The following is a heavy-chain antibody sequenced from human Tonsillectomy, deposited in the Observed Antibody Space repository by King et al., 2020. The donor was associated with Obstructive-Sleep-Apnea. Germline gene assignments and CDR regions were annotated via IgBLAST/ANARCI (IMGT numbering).Heavy chain of an antibody. J-gene: IGHJ5*02. CDR1: SDSISSGNYY. Sequence: VQLQESGPGLVKPSQTLSLTCTVSSDSISSGNYYWSWIRQHPGKCLEWIGYIFYSGSTYYNPSLKSRVTISVDTSKNQFSLRLSSVTAADTAVYYCARLYYYDNSGLNWFDPWGQGTLVTVSS. CDR3: ARLYYYDNSGLNWFDP. D-gene: IGHD3-22*01. V-gene: IGHV4-31*03. CDR2: IFYSGST.